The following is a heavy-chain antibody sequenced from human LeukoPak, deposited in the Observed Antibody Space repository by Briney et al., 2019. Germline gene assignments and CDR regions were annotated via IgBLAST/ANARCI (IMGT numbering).Heavy chain of an antibody. J-gene: IGHJ6*02. CDR1: GFTFDNYA. CDR2: ISRNSGSI. D-gene: IGHD2-2*02. CDR3: AKDWSFCSRTTCYMGYYGMDV. V-gene: IGHV3-9*01. Sequence: GRSLRLSCAASGFTFDNYAMHWVRQAPGKGLEGVSSISRNSGSIVYADSVKGRFTSSRDNAKNSLHLQMNSLRAEDTALYYCAKDWSFCSRTTCYMGYYGMDVWGQGTTVTVSS.